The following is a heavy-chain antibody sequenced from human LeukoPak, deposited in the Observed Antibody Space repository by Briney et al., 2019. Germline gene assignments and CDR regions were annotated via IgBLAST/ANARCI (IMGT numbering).Heavy chain of an antibody. CDR2: IGAYNGNT. J-gene: IGHJ4*02. D-gene: IGHD3-10*01. CDR1: GYTFSSYG. CDR3: ARDSPDGSGTYYNDSPDY. Sequence: GASVKVSCKASGYTFSSYGISWVRQAPGPELEWMGWIGAYNGNTNYRQKLQGRVTMTTDTSTSTAYMDLRSLRSDDTAIYYCARDSPDGSGTYYNDSPDYWGQGTLVTVSS. V-gene: IGHV1-18*01.